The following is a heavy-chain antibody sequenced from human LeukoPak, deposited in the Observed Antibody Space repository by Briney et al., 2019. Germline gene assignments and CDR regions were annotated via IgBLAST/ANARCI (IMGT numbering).Heavy chain of an antibody. J-gene: IGHJ3*02. V-gene: IGHV3-30-3*01. CDR3: ARELRYYYDSSNSGAFDI. CDR1: GFTFSNYA. CDR2: ISYDGSNK. D-gene: IGHD3-22*01. Sequence: PGGSLRLSCAASGFTFSNYAMHWVRQAPGKGLEWVAVISYDGSNKYYADSVKGRFTISRDNSKNTLYLQMNSLRAEDTAVYYCARELRYYYDSSNSGAFDIWGQGTMVTVSS.